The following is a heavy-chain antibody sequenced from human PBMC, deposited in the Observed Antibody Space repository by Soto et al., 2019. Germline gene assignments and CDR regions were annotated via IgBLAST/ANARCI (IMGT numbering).Heavy chain of an antibody. CDR2: ISAYNGNT. J-gene: IGHJ4*02. CDR1: GYTFTTYG. D-gene: IGHD6-19*01. CDR3: ARRSSGWYYFDY. V-gene: IGHV1-18*01. Sequence: VASVKVSCKASGYTFTTYGISWVRQAPGQGLEWMGWISAYNGNTNYAQKLQGRVTMTADTSTSTAFMELRSLRSDDTAVYYCARRSSGWYYFDYWGQGTLVTVSS.